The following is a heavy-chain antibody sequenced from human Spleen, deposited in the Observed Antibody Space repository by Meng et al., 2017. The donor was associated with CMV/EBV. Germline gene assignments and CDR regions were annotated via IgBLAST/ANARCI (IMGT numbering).Heavy chain of an antibody. CDR3: ARPAAVYTTSSLSFDP. J-gene: IGHJ5*02. Sequence: GGSLRLSCAASEFSISDNYMNWVRQAPGKGLEWVSTFYSPGTTSYADSVRGRFTISRDRSKNTLYLQMNSLRAEDTAIYYCARPAAVYTTSSLSFDPWGQGTLVTVSS. CDR2: FYSPGTT. D-gene: IGHD2-2*02. CDR1: EFSISDNY. V-gene: IGHV3-66*02.